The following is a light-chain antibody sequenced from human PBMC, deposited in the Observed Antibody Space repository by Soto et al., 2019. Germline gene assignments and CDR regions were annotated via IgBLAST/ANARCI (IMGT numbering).Light chain of an antibody. CDR1: QSVSSSY. J-gene: IGKJ3*01. V-gene: IGKV3-20*01. CDR2: GAS. CDR3: QQYGSSPFT. Sequence: EIVLTQSPGTLSLSPGERATLSCRASQSVSSSYLAWYQQKPGQAPRLLIYGASSRATGIPDGFSGSGSGTDFTLTISRLGPEDFAVYYCQQYGSSPFTFGPGTKVDIK.